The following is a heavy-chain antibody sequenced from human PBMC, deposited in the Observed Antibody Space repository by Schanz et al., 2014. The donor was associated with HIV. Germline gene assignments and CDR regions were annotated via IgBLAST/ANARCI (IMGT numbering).Heavy chain of an antibody. Sequence: QVQLVESGGGLVKPGGSLRLSCAASGFTFSDHYMTWIRQAPGKGLECVSYISGSGDYVHYEDSVQGRFAISRDNTRNFLDLEMSTLAAADTGVYFCARRARCSGGGCYSRFDFDLWGRGILVSVSS. J-gene: IGHJ4*02. CDR1: GFTFSDHY. D-gene: IGHD2-15*01. CDR3: ARRARCSGGGCYSRFDFDL. V-gene: IGHV3-11*01. CDR2: ISGSGDYV.